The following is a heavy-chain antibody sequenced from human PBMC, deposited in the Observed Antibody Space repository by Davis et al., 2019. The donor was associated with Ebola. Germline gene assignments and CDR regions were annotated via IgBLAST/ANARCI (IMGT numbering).Heavy chain of an antibody. CDR2: MYHSGST. CDR3: AGYGDYFLG. Sequence: SETLSLTCTVSGGSISSSSYYWSWIRQSPGRGLEWIGYMYHSGSTFYNPSLKSRVTISVDRSKNQFSLKLSSVTAADTAVYYCAGYGDYFLGWGQGTLVTVSS. CDR1: GGSISSSSYY. D-gene: IGHD4-17*01. J-gene: IGHJ4*02. V-gene: IGHV4-30-2*06.